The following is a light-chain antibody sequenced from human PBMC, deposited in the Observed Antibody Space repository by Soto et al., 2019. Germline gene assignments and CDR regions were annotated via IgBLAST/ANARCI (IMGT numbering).Light chain of an antibody. CDR2: AAS. CDR3: QQSYSTPRWT. J-gene: IGKJ1*01. Sequence: DIQMTQSPSSLSASVGDRVTITCRSSQSISSYLNWYQQKPGKAPKLLIYAASSLQSGVPSRFSGSGSGTDFTPTISSLQPEDFATYYGQQSYSTPRWTFGQGTKVDIK. V-gene: IGKV1-39*01. CDR1: QSISSY.